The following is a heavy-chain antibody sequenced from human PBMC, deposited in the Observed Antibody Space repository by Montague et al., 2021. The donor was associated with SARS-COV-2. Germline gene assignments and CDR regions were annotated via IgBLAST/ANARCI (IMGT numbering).Heavy chain of an antibody. CDR1: GFTFRHSA. J-gene: IGHJ4*02. CDR2: ISYDGSDS. CDR3: ARDGSDWYLLTCTY. Sequence: LSLSCAASGFTFRHSAMHWVRQAPGKGLEWVAIISYDGSDSNYADSVKGRFTISRDNSKNTLYLQMNSLTAEDTAVNYCARDGSDWYLLTCTYWGQGTLVTVSS. D-gene: IGHD2-15*01. V-gene: IGHV3-30-3*01.